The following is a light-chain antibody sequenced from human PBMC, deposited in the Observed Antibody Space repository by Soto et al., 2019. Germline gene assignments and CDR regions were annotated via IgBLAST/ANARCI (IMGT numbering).Light chain of an antibody. Sequence: QSVLTQPPSVSAAPGQKVTISRSGSSSNIGNNFVTWYQQLPGTAPKLLIYDNNKRPSGIPDRFSGSQSGTSATLGITGLQTGDEAVYYCGSWDSSLTYVFGTGTEVTVL. J-gene: IGLJ1*01. CDR3: GSWDSSLTYV. V-gene: IGLV1-51*01. CDR2: DNN. CDR1: SSNIGNNF.